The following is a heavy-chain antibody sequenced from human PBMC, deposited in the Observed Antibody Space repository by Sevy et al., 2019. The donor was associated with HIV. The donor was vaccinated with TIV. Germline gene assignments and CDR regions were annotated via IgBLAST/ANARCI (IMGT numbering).Heavy chain of an antibody. CDR2: ISYDGSNK. CDR1: RFTFSSYA. D-gene: IGHD1-26*01. CDR3: AREAIMGATDAFDI. J-gene: IGHJ3*02. V-gene: IGHV3-30-3*01. Sequence: GGSLRLSCAASRFTFSSYAMHWVRQAPGKGLEWVAVISYDGSNKYYSDSVKGRFTISRDNSKNTLCLQMNSLRAEDTAVYYCAREAIMGATDAFDIWGHGTMVTVSS.